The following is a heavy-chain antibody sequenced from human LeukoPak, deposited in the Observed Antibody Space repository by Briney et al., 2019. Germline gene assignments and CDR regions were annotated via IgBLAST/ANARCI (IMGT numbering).Heavy chain of an antibody. D-gene: IGHD5/OR15-5a*01. CDR3: AILSVAYYNWYDR. V-gene: IGHV1-2*02. Sequence: ASVKVSCKASGYIFTRYYMHWVRQAPGQGLAGMGWINPNSGDASYAQKFQGRVTMTRDTSISTAYMDLSRLRSDDTAVYYCAILSVAYYNWYDRWGQGTLVTVSS. CDR1: GYIFTRYY. CDR2: INPNSGDA. J-gene: IGHJ5*02.